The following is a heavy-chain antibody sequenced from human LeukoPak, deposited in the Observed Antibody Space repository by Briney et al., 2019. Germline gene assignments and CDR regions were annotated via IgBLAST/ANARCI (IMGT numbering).Heavy chain of an antibody. D-gene: IGHD6-13*01. Sequence: SETLSLTCTVSGGSISSYYWNWIRQPPGKGLEWVGNIYYSGSTNYNPSLKSRVTISVDTSKNQFSLKLNSVTAADTAVYYCGYSSSWLGWFDPWGQGTLVTVSS. CDR1: GGSISSYY. CDR3: GYSSSWLGWFDP. V-gene: IGHV4-59*01. CDR2: IYYSGST. J-gene: IGHJ5*02.